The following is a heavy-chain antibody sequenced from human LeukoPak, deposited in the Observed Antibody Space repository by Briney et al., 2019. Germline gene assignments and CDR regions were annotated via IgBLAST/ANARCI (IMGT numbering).Heavy chain of an antibody. V-gene: IGHV4-34*01. J-gene: IGHJ5*02. CDR1: GGSFSGYY. Sequence: PETLSLTCAVYGGSFSGYYWSWIRQPPGKGLEWIGEINHSGSTNYNPSLKSRVTISVDTSKNQFSLKLSSVTAADTAVYYCARAPHNSGAMVRKNWFDPWGQGTLVTVSS. D-gene: IGHD3-10*01. CDR3: ARAPHNSGAMVRKNWFDP. CDR2: INHSGST.